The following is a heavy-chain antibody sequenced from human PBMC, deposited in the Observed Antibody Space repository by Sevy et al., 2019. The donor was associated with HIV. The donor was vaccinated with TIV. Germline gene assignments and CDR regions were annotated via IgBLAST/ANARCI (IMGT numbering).Heavy chain of an antibody. V-gene: IGHV3-15*01. J-gene: IGHJ5*02. Sequence: GGSLRLSCAASGYTFNNAWMSWVRRAPGKGLEWLGRIKSKTDGGAAEYASPVKGRFTISRDDSKSTLNLQMNRLRTEDTGVYYSTGATVFGATWFDPWGQGALVTVSS. D-gene: IGHD3-3*01. CDR2: IKSKTDGGAA. CDR1: GYTFNNAW. CDR3: TGATVFGATWFDP.